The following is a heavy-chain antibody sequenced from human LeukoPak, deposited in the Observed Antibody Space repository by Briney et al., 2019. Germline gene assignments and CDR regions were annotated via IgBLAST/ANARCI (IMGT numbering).Heavy chain of an antibody. D-gene: IGHD5-12*01. J-gene: IGHJ4*02. CDR1: GGTFSSYA. Sequence: SVKVSCKASGGTFSSYAISWVRQAPGQGLEWMGGIIPIFGTANYAQNFQGRVTITTDESTSTAYMELSSLRSEDTAVYYCARGGGYSGYIYFDYWGQGTLVTVSS. V-gene: IGHV1-69*05. CDR2: IIPIFGTA. CDR3: ARGGGYSGYIYFDY.